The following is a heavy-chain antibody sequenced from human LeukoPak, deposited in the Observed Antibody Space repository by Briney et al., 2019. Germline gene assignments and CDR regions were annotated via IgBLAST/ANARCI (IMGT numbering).Heavy chain of an antibody. J-gene: IGHJ6*02. V-gene: IGHV3-53*01. CDR2: IYSSGRT. CDR1: GFTVSSNY. D-gene: IGHD1-1*01. Sequence: GGSLRLSCAASGFTVSSNYMSWVRQAPGKGLEWVSVIYSSGRTYYADSVKGRFTISRDNSKNTLHLQMNTLRAEDTAVYYCARAGSIRAPYYYGMDVWGQGTTVTVSS. CDR3: ARAGSIRAPYYYGMDV.